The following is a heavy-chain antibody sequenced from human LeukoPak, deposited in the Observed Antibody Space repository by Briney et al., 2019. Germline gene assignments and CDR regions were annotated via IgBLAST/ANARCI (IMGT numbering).Heavy chain of an antibody. J-gene: IGHJ1*01. D-gene: IGHD2-2*01. CDR3: ARDDIVVVPAAASAEYFQH. CDR2: ISSSSSYI. V-gene: IGHV3-21*01. Sequence: GGSLRLSCAASGFTFSSYSMNWVRQAPGKGREWVSSISSSSSYIYYADSVKGRSTISRDNAKHSLCLQMNSLRAEDTAVYYCARDDIVVVPAAASAEYFQHWGQGTLVTVSS. CDR1: GFTFSSYS.